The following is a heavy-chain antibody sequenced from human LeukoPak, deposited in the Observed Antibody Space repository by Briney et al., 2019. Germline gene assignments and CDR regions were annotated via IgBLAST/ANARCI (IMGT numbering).Heavy chain of an antibody. CDR3: ARDLPYCSGGSCYSGYFEY. CDR1: GGSISSYY. Sequence: SETLSLTCTVSGGSISSYYWTWIRQPPGKGLEWIGYIYSSGSTTYNPSLKSRLTISVDTSKNQFSLKLSSVTAADTAVYYCARDLPYCSGGSCYSGYFEYWGQGTLATVSS. J-gene: IGHJ4*02. D-gene: IGHD2-15*01. V-gene: IGHV4-59*01. CDR2: IYSSGST.